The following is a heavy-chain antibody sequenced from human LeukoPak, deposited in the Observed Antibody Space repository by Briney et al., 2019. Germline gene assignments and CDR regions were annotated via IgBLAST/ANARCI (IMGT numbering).Heavy chain of an antibody. CDR3: AKGGGITLVRGVTVDY. J-gene: IGHJ4*02. Sequence: QTGASLRLSCAASGFSFSSYAMSWVRQAPGKGLEWVSPISGSGASTYYADSVKGRFTISRDNSKNTLYLQMNSLRAEDTAVYSCAKGGGITLVRGVTVDYWGQGTLVTVSS. D-gene: IGHD3-10*01. CDR1: GFSFSSYA. CDR2: ISGSGAST. V-gene: IGHV3-23*01.